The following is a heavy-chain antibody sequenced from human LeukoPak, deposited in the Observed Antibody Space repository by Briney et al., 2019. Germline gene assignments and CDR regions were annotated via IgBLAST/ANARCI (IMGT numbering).Heavy chain of an antibody. CDR3: ARAGMATILIPDY. Sequence: SVKVSCKASGGTFSSYAISWVRQAPGQGLEWMGRIIPIPGIANYAQKLQGRVTMTTDTSTSTAYMELRSLRSDDTAVYYCARAGMATILIPDYWGQGTLVTVSS. J-gene: IGHJ4*02. CDR1: GGTFSSYA. V-gene: IGHV1-69*04. CDR2: IIPIPGIA. D-gene: IGHD5-24*01.